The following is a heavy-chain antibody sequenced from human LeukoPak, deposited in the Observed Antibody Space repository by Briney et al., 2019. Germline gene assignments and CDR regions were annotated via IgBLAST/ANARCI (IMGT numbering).Heavy chain of an antibody. CDR2: ISYDGSNK. CDR3: AKETTLYGSGSYYFYFDY. V-gene: IGHV3-30*18. D-gene: IGHD3-10*01. J-gene: IGHJ4*02. Sequence: PGGSLRLSCAASGFTFSSYGMHWVRQAPGKGLEWVAVISYDGSNKYYADSVKGRFTISRDNSKNTLYLQMNSLRAEDTAVYYCAKETTLYGSGSYYFYFDYWGQGTLVTVSS. CDR1: GFTFSSYG.